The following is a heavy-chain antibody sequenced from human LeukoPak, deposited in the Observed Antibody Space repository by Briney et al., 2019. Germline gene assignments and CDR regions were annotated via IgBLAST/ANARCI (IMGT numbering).Heavy chain of an antibody. D-gene: IGHD2-21*02. CDR1: GGTFSSYA. J-gene: IGHJ4*02. CDR3: ARDHAYCGGDCYSRMDY. V-gene: IGHV1-69*04. CDR2: IIPILGIA. Sequence: GSSVKVSCKASGGTFSSYAISWVRQAPGQGLEWMGRIIPILGIANYAQKFQGRVTITADKSTGTAYMELSSLRSEDTAVYYCARDHAYCGGDCYSRMDYWGQGTLVTVSS.